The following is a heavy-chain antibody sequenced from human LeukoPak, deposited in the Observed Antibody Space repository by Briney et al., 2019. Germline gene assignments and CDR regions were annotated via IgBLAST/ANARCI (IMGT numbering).Heavy chain of an antibody. CDR3: ARDNGNYYDSSGYQGGLDY. V-gene: IGHV3-7*03. D-gene: IGHD3-22*01. Sequence: GGSLRLSCAASGFAFSNYWMTWVRQAPGKGLEWVANIKQDGSDKYYVDSVRGRFAISRDNAKSSLFLQMNSLRAEDTAVYYCARDNGNYYDSSGYQGGLDYWGQGTLVTVSS. J-gene: IGHJ4*02. CDR2: IKQDGSDK. CDR1: GFAFSNYW.